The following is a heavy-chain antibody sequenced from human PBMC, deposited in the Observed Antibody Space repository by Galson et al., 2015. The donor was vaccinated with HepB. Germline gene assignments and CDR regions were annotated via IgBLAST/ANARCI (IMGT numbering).Heavy chain of an antibody. CDR2: ISSSSSTI. Sequence: SLRLSCAASGFTFSSYSMNWVCQAPGKGLEWVSYISSSSSTIYYADSVKGRFTISRDNAKNSLYLQMNSLRAEDTAVYYCARDGVGYDFWSGYYWPYYFDYWGQGTRVTVSS. J-gene: IGHJ4*02. D-gene: IGHD3-3*01. CDR1: GFTFSSYS. V-gene: IGHV3-48*01. CDR3: ARDGVGYDFWSGYYWPYYFDY.